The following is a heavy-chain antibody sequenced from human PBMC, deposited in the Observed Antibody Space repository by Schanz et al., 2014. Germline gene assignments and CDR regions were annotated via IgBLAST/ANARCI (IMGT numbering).Heavy chain of an antibody. V-gene: IGHV1-18*01. CDR3: ARDLDVVVVAATPWAFDI. CDR1: GYTFTSYG. D-gene: IGHD2-15*01. CDR2: ISAYNGNT. J-gene: IGHJ3*02. Sequence: QVQLVQSGAEVKKPGASVKVSCKASGYTFTSYGISWVRQAPGQGLEWMGWISAYNGNTNYAQKLQGRVTMTTDTSTSTAYMELRSLRSDDTAVYYCARDLDVVVVAATPWAFDIWGQGTMVTVSS.